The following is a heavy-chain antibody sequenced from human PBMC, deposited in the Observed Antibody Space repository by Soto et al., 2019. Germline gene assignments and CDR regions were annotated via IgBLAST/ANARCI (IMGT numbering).Heavy chain of an antibody. J-gene: IGHJ4*02. V-gene: IGHV4-61*01. CDR3: ARDGTGPQQLHFDY. CDR2: IYYSGST. CDR1: GGSVSSGSYY. Sequence: SETLSLTCTVSGGSVSSGSYYWSWIRQPPGKGLEWIGYIYYSGSTNYNPSLKSRVTISVDTSKNQFSLKLSSVTAADTAVYYCARDGTGPQQLHFDYWGQGTLVTVSS. D-gene: IGHD6-13*01.